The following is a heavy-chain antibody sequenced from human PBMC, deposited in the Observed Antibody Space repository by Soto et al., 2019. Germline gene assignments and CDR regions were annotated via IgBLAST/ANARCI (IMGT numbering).Heavy chain of an antibody. Sequence: XKTVSRTCAVYGGCFSGYYWSWIRQPPGKGLEWIGEINHSGSTNYNPSLKSRVTISVDTSKNQFSLKLSSVTAADTAVYYCARYSGWYYYFEYWGQGTLVTVSS. CDR1: GGCFSGYY. V-gene: IGHV4-34*01. J-gene: IGHJ4*02. CDR3: ARYSGWYYYFEY. D-gene: IGHD6-19*01. CDR2: INHSGST.